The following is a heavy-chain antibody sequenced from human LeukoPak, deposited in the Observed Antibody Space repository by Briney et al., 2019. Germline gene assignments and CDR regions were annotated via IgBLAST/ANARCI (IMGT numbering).Heavy chain of an antibody. CDR3: VDPDR. D-gene: IGHD3-22*01. Sequence: ASVKVSCKASGYTFSSFDINWVRQAPGQGLQWMGWMNPNSGNSGFAQKFQGRVIMTRNTSIATAYMEVTNLRFDDTAVYYCVDPDRWGQGTLVTVSS. J-gene: IGHJ1*01. CDR2: MNPNSGNS. CDR1: GYTFSSFD. V-gene: IGHV1-8*01.